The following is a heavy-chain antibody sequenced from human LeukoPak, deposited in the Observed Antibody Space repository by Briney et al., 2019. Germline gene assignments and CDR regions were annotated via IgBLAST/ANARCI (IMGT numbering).Heavy chain of an antibody. CDR2: FDPEDGET. J-gene: IGHJ4*02. V-gene: IGHV1-24*01. Sequence: ASVKVSCKVSGYTLTELSMHWVRQAPGKGLEWMGGFDPEDGETIYAQKFQGRVTMTEDTSTDTAYMELSSLRSEDTAVYYRATDLRDDSSGYYSPDFDYWGQGTLVTVSS. D-gene: IGHD3-22*01. CDR1: GYTLTELS. CDR3: ATDLRDDSSGYYSPDFDY.